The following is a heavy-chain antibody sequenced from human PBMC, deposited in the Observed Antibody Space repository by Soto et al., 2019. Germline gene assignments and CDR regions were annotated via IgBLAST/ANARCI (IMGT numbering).Heavy chain of an antibody. CDR2: IYYRGST. D-gene: IGHD3-22*01. CDR3: ARRQREYDSSGYYSFDY. J-gene: IGHJ4*02. Sequence: SETLSLTCTVSGGSISNYYWSWIRQPPGKGLEWIGYIYYRGSTNYNPSLKSRVTISVDTSKNQFSLKLSSVTAADTAVYYCARRQREYDSSGYYSFDYWGQGTLVTVSS. V-gene: IGHV4-59*12. CDR1: GGSISNYY.